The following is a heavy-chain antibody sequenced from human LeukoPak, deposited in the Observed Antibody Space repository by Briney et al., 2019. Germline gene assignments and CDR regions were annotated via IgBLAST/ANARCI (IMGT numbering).Heavy chain of an antibody. Sequence: GGSLRLSCAASGFTFSTYGMNWVRQAPGKRLEWVSYISPSSNPIYYTDSVRGRFTISRDNAKNSLYLQMNSLTDEDTAIYYCARTHSSSWYSSDFWGQGTLVTVSS. D-gene: IGHD6-13*01. V-gene: IGHV3-48*02. CDR1: GFTFSTYG. CDR2: ISPSSNPI. CDR3: ARTHSSSWYSSDF. J-gene: IGHJ4*02.